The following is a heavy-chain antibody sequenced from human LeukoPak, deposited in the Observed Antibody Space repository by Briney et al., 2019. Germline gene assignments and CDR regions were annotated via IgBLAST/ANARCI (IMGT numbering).Heavy chain of an antibody. CDR3: AREAAIYCTDSVCYMGGTAYFDY. CDR2: NNSDWWST. D-gene: IGHD2-8*01. CDR1: SYPFSSYC. Sequence: GVSLTLLCRPSSYPFSSYCVLCLRHSRGKGLVWVSRNNSDWWSTSYTLCVRGRFTIARDNAKNTLYLQMNSLRVEDKAVYYCAREAAIYCTDSVCYMGGTAYFDYWGQGTLVTVSS. J-gene: IGHJ4*02. V-gene: IGHV3-74*01.